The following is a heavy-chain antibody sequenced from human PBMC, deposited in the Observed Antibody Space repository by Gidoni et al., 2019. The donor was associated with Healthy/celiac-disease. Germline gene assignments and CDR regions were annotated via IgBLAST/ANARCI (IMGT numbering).Heavy chain of an antibody. CDR2: ISSSSDYI. J-gene: IGHJ6*03. Sequence: EVQLVESGGGLVKPGGSLRLSCAASGFTFSSYSMNWVRQAPGKGLEWVSSISSSSDYIYYADSVKGRFTISRDNAKNSLYLQMNSLRAEDTAVYYCARTGGLYGSGYYYYYYMDVWGKGTTVTVSS. CDR3: ARTGGLYGSGYYYYYYMDV. CDR1: GFTFSSYS. V-gene: IGHV3-21*01. D-gene: IGHD3-10*01.